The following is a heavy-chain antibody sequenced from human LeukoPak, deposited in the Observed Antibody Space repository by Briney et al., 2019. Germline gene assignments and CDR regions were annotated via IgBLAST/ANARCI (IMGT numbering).Heavy chain of an antibody. CDR1: GGSISSYY. V-gene: IGHV4-59*12. D-gene: IGHD5-18*01. J-gene: IGHJ6*02. CDR2: IYYSGST. Sequence: SETLSLTCTVSGGSISSYYWSWIRQPPGKGLEWIGYIYYSGSTNYNPSLKSRVTISVDTSKNQFSLKLSSVTAADTAVYYCARGRIRGYSYGYPFDYYGMDVWGQGTTVTVSS. CDR3: ARGRIRGYSYGYPFDYYGMDV.